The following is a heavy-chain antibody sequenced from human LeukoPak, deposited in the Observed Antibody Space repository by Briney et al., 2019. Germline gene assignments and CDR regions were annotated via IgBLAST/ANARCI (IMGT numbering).Heavy chain of an antibody. V-gene: IGHV1-69*13. CDR2: IIPIFGTA. Sequence: GASVKVSCKASGGTFSSYAISWVRQAPGQGLEWMGGIIPIFGTANYAQKFQGRVTITADESTSTAYMELSSLRSDDTAVYYCARSALNYYDSSGYYYVEVYYWGQGTLVTVSS. J-gene: IGHJ4*02. D-gene: IGHD3-22*01. CDR3: ARSALNYYDSSGYYYVEVYY. CDR1: GGTFSSYA.